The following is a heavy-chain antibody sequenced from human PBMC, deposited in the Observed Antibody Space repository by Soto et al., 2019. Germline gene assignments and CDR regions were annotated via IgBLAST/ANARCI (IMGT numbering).Heavy chain of an antibody. D-gene: IGHD3-10*01. V-gene: IGHV1-69*01. CDR2: IIPIFGTA. CDR3: ARSLTMVRANYYYYGMDV. J-gene: IGHJ6*02. CDR1: EGTFSSYA. Sequence: QVQLVQSGAEVKKPGSSVKVSCKASEGTFSSYAISWVRQAPGQGLEWMGGIIPIFGTANYAQKFQGRVTITADESTSTAYMELSSLRSEDTAVYYCARSLTMVRANYYYYGMDVWGQGTTVTVSS.